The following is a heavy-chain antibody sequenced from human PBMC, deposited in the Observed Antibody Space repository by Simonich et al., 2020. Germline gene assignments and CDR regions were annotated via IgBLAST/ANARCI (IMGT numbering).Heavy chain of an antibody. CDR2: TSSSSSYI. Sequence: EVQLVESGGGLVKPGGSLRLSCAASGLTLSSYSMNWVRQAPGKGMEWVSSTSSSSSYIDYADSVKGRFTISRDNAKNSLYLKMNSLRAEDTAVYYCARWIAVAGTGAYGMDVWGQGTTVTVSS. CDR3: ARWIAVAGTGAYGMDV. V-gene: IGHV3-21*01. D-gene: IGHD6-19*01. J-gene: IGHJ6*02. CDR1: GLTLSSYS.